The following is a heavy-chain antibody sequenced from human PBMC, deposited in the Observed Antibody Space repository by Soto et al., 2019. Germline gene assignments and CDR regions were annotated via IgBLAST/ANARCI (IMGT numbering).Heavy chain of an antibody. CDR1: GFTFSSYS. D-gene: IGHD1-26*01. CDR3: ARDGVSGSSSGY. Sequence: EVQLVESGGGLVKPGGSLRLSCAASGFTFSSYSMNWVRQAPGKGLEWVSSISSSSSYIYYADSVKGRFTISRDNAKNSLYLQMNSLRAEDTAVYYCARDGVSGSSSGYWGQGTLVTVSS. J-gene: IGHJ4*02. V-gene: IGHV3-21*01. CDR2: ISSSSSYI.